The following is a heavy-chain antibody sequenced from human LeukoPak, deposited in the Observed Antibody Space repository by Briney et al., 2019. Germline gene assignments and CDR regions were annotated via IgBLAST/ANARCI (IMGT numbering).Heavy chain of an antibody. CDR1: GFTFSSYS. CDR3: ARAGYYYDSSGYYQRYKVFDY. CDR2: ISSSSSTI. D-gene: IGHD3-22*01. Sequence: GGSLRLSCAASGFTFSSYSMNWVRQAPGKGLEWVSYISSSSSTIYYADSVKGRFTISRDNAKNSLYLQMNSLRDEDTAVYYCARAGYYYDSSGYYQRYKVFDYWGQGTLVTVSS. V-gene: IGHV3-48*02. J-gene: IGHJ4*02.